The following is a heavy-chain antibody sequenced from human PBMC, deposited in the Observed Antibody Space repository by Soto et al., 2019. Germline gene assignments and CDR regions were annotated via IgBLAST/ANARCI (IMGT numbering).Heavy chain of an antibody. V-gene: IGHV1-2*02. D-gene: IGHD3-10*01. CDR1: GYTFTPSK. J-gene: IGHJ6*02. Sequence: QVQLVQSGAEVKEPGDSVRVSCEASGYTFTPSKIHWCGQAPEQELEWMGWINPKFGDTTYAQDFQGRLTLTRDMSISTVYMDLSRLTSDDTAIYYCARNMDYYYGPGSGNGHGVWGQGTTVNVFS. CDR3: ARNMDYYYGPGSGNGHGV. CDR2: INPKFGDT.